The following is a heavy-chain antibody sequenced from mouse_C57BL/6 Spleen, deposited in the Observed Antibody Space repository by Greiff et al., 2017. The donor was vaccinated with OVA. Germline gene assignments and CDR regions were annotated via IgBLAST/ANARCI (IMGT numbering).Heavy chain of an antibody. CDR2: ISYDGSN. D-gene: IGHD1-1*01. CDR3: AGLLFAY. V-gene: IGHV3-6*01. J-gene: IGHJ3*01. CDR1: GYSITSGYY. Sequence: EVKLVESGPGLVKPSQSLSLTCSVTGYSITSGYYWNWIRQFPGNKLEWMGYISYDGSNNYNPSLKNRISITRDTSKNQFFLKLNSVTTEDTATYYCAGLLFAYWGQGTLVTVSA.